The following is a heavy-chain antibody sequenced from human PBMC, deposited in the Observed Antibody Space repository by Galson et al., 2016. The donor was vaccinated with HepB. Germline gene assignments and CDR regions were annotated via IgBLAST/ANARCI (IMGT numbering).Heavy chain of an antibody. CDR3: SKDPFQSWGS. J-gene: IGHJ5*02. D-gene: IGHD3-16*01. Sequence: SLRLSCAAPGFTVNTDYKSLVRQAPGKGLEWLSVIYPGGDTYYTDSVRGRFIASTDAAKKTLFFQMNSLRAEDTAVYYCSKDPFQSWGSWGRGTLVTVSS. CDR1: GFTVNTDY. V-gene: IGHV3-53*01. CDR2: IYPGGDT.